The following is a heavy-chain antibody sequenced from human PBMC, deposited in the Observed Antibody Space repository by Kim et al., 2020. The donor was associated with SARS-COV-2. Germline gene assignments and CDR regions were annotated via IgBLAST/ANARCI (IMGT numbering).Heavy chain of an antibody. D-gene: IGHD6-19*01. CDR3: ATEFNLTPGYSSGWQDY. Sequence: GGSLRLSCAASGFTVSSNYMSWVRQAPGKGLEWVSVIYSGGSTYYADSVKGRFTISRDNSKNTLYLQMNSLRAEDMAVYYCATEFNLTPGYSSGWQDYWGQGTLVTVSS. V-gene: IGHV3-53*01. CDR1: GFTVSSNY. CDR2: IYSGGST. J-gene: IGHJ4*02.